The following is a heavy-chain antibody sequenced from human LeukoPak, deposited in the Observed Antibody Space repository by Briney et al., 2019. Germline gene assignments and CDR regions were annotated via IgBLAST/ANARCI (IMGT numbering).Heavy chain of an antibody. CDR1: GFSFSTYG. Sequence: GGSLRLSCVVSGFSFSTYGMHWVRQAPGKELEWVALLWYDGVIQYYPDSVKGRCTISRDSSTNTVYLQMDSLRVEDTAVYYCARDLGHCSTGACYSTYLDYWGQGTLVTVSS. CDR3: ARDLGHCSTGACYSTYLDY. CDR2: LWYDGVIQ. V-gene: IGHV3-33*01. J-gene: IGHJ4*02. D-gene: IGHD2-15*01.